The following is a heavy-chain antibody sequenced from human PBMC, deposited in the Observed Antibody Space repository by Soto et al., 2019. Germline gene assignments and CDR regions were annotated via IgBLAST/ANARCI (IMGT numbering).Heavy chain of an antibody. CDR1: GFTFSSYA. J-gene: IGHJ4*02. CDR3: ASGGYGDYVGGFDY. CDR2: ISYDGSNK. V-gene: IGHV3-30-3*01. D-gene: IGHD4-17*01. Sequence: GXSLRLSCPASGFTFSSYAMHWVRQAPVKGLEWVAVISYDGSNKYYADSVKGRFTISRDNSKNTLYLQMNSLRAEDTAVYYCASGGYGDYVGGFDYWGQGTLVTV.